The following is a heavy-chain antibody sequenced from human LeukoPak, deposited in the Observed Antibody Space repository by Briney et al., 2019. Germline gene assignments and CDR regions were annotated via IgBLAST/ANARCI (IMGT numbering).Heavy chain of an antibody. CDR1: GYSFSNYW. Sequence: GEPLKISCKGSGYSFSNYWIGWVRQMPGKGLEWMGIINPTESDTRYNPSFQGQVSLSADRSTSIAYLQWSSLKASDTAMYYCARQRGDGYIEEFWFDPWGQGTLVTVSS. D-gene: IGHD5-24*01. CDR3: ARQRGDGYIEEFWFDP. V-gene: IGHV5-51*01. CDR2: INPTESDT. J-gene: IGHJ5*02.